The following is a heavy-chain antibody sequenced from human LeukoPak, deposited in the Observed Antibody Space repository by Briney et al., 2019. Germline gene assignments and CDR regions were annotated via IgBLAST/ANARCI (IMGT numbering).Heavy chain of an antibody. CDR3: ARDQSGWYYFDY. CDR1: GFTFSGYE. V-gene: IGHV3-21*01. Sequence: PGGSLRLSCAASGFTFSGYEMNWVRQAPGKGLEWVSSISSSSSYIYYADSVKGRFTISRDNAKNSLYLQMNSLRAEDTAVYYCARDQSGWYYFDYWGQGTLVTVSS. CDR2: ISSSSSYI. D-gene: IGHD6-19*01. J-gene: IGHJ4*02.